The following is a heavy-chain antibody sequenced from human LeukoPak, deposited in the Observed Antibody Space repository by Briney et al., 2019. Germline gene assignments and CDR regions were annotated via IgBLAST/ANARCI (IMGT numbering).Heavy chain of an antibody. D-gene: IGHD1-14*01. CDR2: ISYDGSNK. Sequence: PGGSLRLSCAASGFTFSSYAMHWVRQAPGKGLEWVAVISYDGSNKYYADSVKGRFTISRDNAKNTLFLHMNSLRSEDTAVYYCATSRTFDYWGQGTLVTVSS. CDR3: ATSRTFDY. V-gene: IGHV3-30-3*01. CDR1: GFTFSSYA. J-gene: IGHJ4*02.